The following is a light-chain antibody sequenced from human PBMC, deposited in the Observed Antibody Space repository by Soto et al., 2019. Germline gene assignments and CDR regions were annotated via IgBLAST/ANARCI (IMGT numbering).Light chain of an antibody. Sequence: QSVLTQPPSASGTTGQRVTISCSGSSSNIGSNYVYWYQQLPVTAPKLLIYRNNQRPSGVPDRVSGSKSGTSAALAISGLRSEDEADYYCAAWDDSLSGRVFGGGTKVTVL. CDR1: SSNIGSNY. CDR3: AAWDDSLSGRV. V-gene: IGLV1-47*01. CDR2: RNN. J-gene: IGLJ3*02.